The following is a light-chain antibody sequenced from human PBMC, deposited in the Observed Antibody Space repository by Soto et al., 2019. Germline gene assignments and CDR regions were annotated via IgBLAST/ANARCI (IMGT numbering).Light chain of an antibody. CDR2: AAS. CDR3: QQYHIWHT. J-gene: IGKJ2*01. CDR1: QSVSIN. Sequence: EIVMTQSAATLSLSPGERVILSCRASQSVSINLAWFQQKRGQAPRLLIYAASTRARGIPARFSGSRSGTEFTLTISSLQADDCAVYYCQQYHIWHTFGQGTELEIK. V-gene: IGKV3-15*01.